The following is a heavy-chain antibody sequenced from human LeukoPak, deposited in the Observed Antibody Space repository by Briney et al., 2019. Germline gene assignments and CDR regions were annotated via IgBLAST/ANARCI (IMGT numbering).Heavy chain of an antibody. CDR1: GFTVSSNY. CDR3: ASRGDTIFGVDKLYSAFDI. CDR2: IYSGGST. Sequence: GGSLRLSCAASGFTVSSNYMSWVRQAPRKGLEWVSVIYSGGSTYHADSVKGRFTISRDNSKNTLYLQMNSLRAEDTAVYYCASRGDTIFGVDKLYSAFDIWGQGTMVTVSS. V-gene: IGHV3-66*02. D-gene: IGHD3-3*01. J-gene: IGHJ3*02.